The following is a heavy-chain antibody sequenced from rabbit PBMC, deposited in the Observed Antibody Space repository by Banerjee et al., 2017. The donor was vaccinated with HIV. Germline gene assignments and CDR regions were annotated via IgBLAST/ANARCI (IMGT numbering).Heavy chain of an antibody. J-gene: IGHJ4*01. Sequence: QEQLEESGGDLVKPEGSLTLTCTASAFSFSSYYYMCWVRQAPGKGLEWIGCIYTGSSGSTSYATWAKGRFTTAKTSSTTVTLQMTSLTASDTATYFCARDLAAVTRWHVGLWGPGTLVTVS. D-gene: IGHD4-1*01. CDR1: AFSFSSYYY. V-gene: IGHV1S45*01. CDR2: IYTGSSGST. CDR3: ARDLAAVTRWHVGL.